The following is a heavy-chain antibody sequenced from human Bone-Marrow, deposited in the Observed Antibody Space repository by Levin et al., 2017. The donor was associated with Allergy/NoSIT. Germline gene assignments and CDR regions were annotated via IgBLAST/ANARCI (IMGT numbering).Heavy chain of an antibody. CDR2: IYYSGST. CDR1: GGSISSSSYY. D-gene: IGHD6-13*01. J-gene: IGHJ3*02. V-gene: IGHV4-39*07. CDR3: ARAPQLLDAFDI. Sequence: SETLSLTCTVSGGSISSSSYYWGWIRQPPGKGLEWIGSIYYSGSTYYNPSLKSRVTISVDTSKYQFSLKLSSVTAADTAVYYCARAPQLLDAFDIWGQGTMVTVSS.